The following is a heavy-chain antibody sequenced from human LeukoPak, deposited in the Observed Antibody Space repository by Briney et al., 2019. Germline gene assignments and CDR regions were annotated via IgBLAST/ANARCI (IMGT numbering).Heavy chain of an antibody. CDR2: IYYSGRT. J-gene: IGHJ4*02. V-gene: IGHV4-59*08. D-gene: IGHD4-23*01. CDR1: AGSISGYY. Sequence: SETLSLTCTVSAGSISGYYWSWIRQPPGKGLEWIGYIYYSGRTNYNPSLKSRVTISLDTSRNQFSLRLSSVTAADTAVYYCARQTVVFDYWGQGTLVTVSS. CDR3: ARQTVVFDY.